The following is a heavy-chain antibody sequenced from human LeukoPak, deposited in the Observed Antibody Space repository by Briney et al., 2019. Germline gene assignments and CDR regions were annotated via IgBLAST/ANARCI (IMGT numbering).Heavy chain of an antibody. D-gene: IGHD2-21*02. CDR3: ARDRLEAVTDDDYFDY. V-gene: IGHV3-53*01. CDR1: GFTVSSNY. Sequence: GGSLRLSCAASGFTVSSNYKSWVRQAPGKGLEWVSVIYNAGDRYYADSVKGRFTISRDNSKNTVYLQMNSLRAEDTGVYYCARDRLEAVTDDDYFDYWGQGTLVTVSS. CDR2: IYNAGDR. J-gene: IGHJ4*02.